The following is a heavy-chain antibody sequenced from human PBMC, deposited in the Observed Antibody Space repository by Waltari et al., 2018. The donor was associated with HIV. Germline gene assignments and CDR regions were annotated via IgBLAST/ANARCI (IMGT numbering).Heavy chain of an antibody. V-gene: IGHV3-30-3*01. CDR2: ISYHGNTK. J-gene: IGHJ4*02. CDR3: ARMDRGMVVDF. D-gene: IGHD2-8*01. Sequence: QVQLVESGGGVVQPGRSLRLSCAASGFTFTTYAMHWVRQAPGKGLEWVALISYHGNTKYYADAVKGRFSISRDNSKSTLSLQMTSLRVEETAIYYCARMDRGMVVDFWGQGTLVTVSA. CDR1: GFTFTTYA.